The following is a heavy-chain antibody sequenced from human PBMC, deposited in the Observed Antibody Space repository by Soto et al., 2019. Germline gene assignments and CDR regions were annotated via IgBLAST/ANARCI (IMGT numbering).Heavy chain of an antibody. CDR2: IDPSDSYT. V-gene: IGHV5-10-1*01. J-gene: IGHJ4*02. Sequence: EVQLVQSGAEVKKPGESLRISCKGSGYSFTSYWISWVRQIPGKGLEWMGRIDPSDSYTNYSPSFQGHVTISADKSISTAYLQWSSLKASDTAMYYCARLAMWSRYSSGGFDYWGQGTLVTVSS. CDR1: GYSFTSYW. CDR3: ARLAMWSRYSSGGFDY. D-gene: IGHD6-19*01.